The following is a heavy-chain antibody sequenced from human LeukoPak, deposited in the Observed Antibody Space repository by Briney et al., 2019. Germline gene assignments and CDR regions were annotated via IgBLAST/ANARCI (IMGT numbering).Heavy chain of an antibody. D-gene: IGHD6-13*01. J-gene: IGHJ6*02. CDR2: IRYDGSNK. Sequence: GGSLRLSCAASGFTFSSYGMHWVRQAPGKGLEWVAFIRYDGSNKYYADSVKGRFTISRDNSKNTLYLQMNSLRAEDTAVYYCAKERSSSWAYYYGMDVWGQGTTVTVSS. CDR3: AKERSSSWAYYYGMDV. CDR1: GFTFSSYG. V-gene: IGHV3-30*02.